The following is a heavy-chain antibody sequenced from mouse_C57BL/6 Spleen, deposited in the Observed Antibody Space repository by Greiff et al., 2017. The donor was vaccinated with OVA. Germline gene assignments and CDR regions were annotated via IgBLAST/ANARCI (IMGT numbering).Heavy chain of an antibody. J-gene: IGHJ4*01. CDR3: ARDDGYYGGGAMDY. V-gene: IGHV5-4*01. CDR1: GFTFSSYA. D-gene: IGHD2-3*01. Sequence: DVQLQESGGGLVKPGGSLKLSCAASGFTFSSYAMSWVRQTPEKRLEWVATISDGGSYTYDPDNVKGRFTISRDNAKNNLYLQMSHLKSEDTAMYYCARDDGYYGGGAMDYWGQGTSVTVSS. CDR2: ISDGGSYT.